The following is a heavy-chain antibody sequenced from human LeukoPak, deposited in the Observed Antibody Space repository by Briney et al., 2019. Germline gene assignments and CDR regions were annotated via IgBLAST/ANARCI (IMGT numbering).Heavy chain of an antibody. CDR1: GASISGSGYY. D-gene: IGHD1-26*01. J-gene: IGHJ4*02. CDR3: AKSGGYGLIDY. CDR2: IYDSGST. V-gene: IGHV4-39*01. Sequence: SETLSLTCTVSGASISGSGYYWGWIRQPPGKGLEWIGNIYDSGSTYYSASLQSRVTISIDTSKNQFSLRLSSVTAADTAMYYCAKSGGYGLIDYWGQGTLVTVSS.